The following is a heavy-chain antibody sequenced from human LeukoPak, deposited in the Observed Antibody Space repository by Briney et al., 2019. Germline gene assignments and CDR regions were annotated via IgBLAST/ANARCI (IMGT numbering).Heavy chain of an antibody. V-gene: IGHV1-69*05. D-gene: IGHD3-10*01. CDR1: GGTFSSYA. CDR2: IIPTFGTA. J-gene: IGHJ4*02. CDR3: ARTAWYGSGSYLDY. Sequence: ASVKVSCKASGGTFSSYAISWVRQAPGQGLEWMGRIIPTFGTANYAQKFQGRVTITTDESTSTAYMELSSLRSEDTAVYYCARTAWYGSGSYLDYWGQGTLVTVSS.